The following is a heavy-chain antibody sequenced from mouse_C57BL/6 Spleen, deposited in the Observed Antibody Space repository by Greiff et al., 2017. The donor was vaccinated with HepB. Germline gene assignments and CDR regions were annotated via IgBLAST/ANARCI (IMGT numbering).Heavy chain of an antibody. D-gene: IGHD2-1*01. CDR3: ARWGGNSYYAMDY. CDR1: GYTFTSYW. J-gene: IGHJ4*01. CDR2: IDPSDSDT. V-gene: IGHV1-50*01. Sequence: QVQLQQPGAELVKPGASVKLSCKASGYTFTSYWMQWVKQRPGQGLEWIGEIDPSDSDTNYNQKFKGKATLTVDTSSSTAYMQLSSLTSEDSAVCYCARWGGNSYYAMDYWGQGTSVTVSS.